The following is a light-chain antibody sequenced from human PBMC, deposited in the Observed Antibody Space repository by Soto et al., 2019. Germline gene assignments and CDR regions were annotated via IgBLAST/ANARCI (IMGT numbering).Light chain of an antibody. J-gene: IGKJ5*01. Sequence: EIVLTQSPGTLSLSPGERATLSCRASHSVSSFYLASYQQKPGQAHRLLIYGSSSRATGIPDRFSGSGSGTDFTLTISRLEPEDFAVYYCQQHGSSTPITFGQGTRLEIK. CDR2: GSS. V-gene: IGKV3-20*01. CDR3: QQHGSSTPIT. CDR1: HSVSSFY.